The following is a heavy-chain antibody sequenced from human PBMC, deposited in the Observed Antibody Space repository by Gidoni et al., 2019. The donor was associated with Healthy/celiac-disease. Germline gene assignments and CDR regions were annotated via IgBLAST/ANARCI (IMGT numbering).Heavy chain of an antibody. CDR3: AKGHPPESLYYDILTGYYPFDY. V-gene: IGHV3-23*01. J-gene: IGHJ4*02. D-gene: IGHD3-9*01. Sequence: EVQLLESGGGLVQPGGSLRLSCAASGFTFSSYAMSWGRQAPGKGLEWVSAISGSGGSTYYEDSVKGRSTTPRDSSKHTRYLQMTSLSAEDTPVYYCAKGHPPESLYYDILTGYYPFDYGGQGPLVTVSS. CDR1: GFTFSSYA. CDR2: ISGSGGST.